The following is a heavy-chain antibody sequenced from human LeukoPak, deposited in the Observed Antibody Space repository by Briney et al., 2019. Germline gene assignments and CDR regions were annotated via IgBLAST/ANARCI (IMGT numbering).Heavy chain of an antibody. D-gene: IGHD3-16*01. CDR3: ARPGQLGEYTPYHFDY. CDR1: GYSFSTYW. Sequence: GESLKISCQGSGYSFSTYWITWVRQMPGKGLEWMGIIYPGDSDTRYSPSFQGQVTISVDKSISTAYLQWSSLKASDTAMYYCARPGQLGEYTPYHFDYWGQGILVTVSS. J-gene: IGHJ4*02. CDR2: IYPGDSDT. V-gene: IGHV5-51*01.